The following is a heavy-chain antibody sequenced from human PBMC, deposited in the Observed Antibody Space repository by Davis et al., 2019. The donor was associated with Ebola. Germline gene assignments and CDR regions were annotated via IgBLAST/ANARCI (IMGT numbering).Heavy chain of an antibody. Sequence: SETLSLTCAVYGGSFSGYYWSWIRQPPGKGLEWIGEINHSGSTNYNPSLKSRVTISVDTSKNQFSLKLSSVTAADTAVYYCARIKIFGVVITGGYFDYWGQGTLVTVSS. CDR3: ARIKIFGVVITGGYFDY. D-gene: IGHD3-3*01. CDR1: GGSFSGYY. V-gene: IGHV4-34*01. J-gene: IGHJ4*02. CDR2: INHSGST.